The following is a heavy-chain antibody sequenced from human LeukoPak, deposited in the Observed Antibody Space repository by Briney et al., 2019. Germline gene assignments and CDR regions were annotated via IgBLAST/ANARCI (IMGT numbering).Heavy chain of an antibody. CDR2: INHSGST. Sequence: PSETLSLTCAVYGGSFSGYYWSWTRQPPGKGLEWIGEINHSGSTNYNPSLKSRVTISVDTSKNQFSLKLSSVTAADTAVYYCARGKYYYGSGRRGWFDPWGQGTLVTVSS. J-gene: IGHJ5*02. D-gene: IGHD3-10*01. V-gene: IGHV4-34*01. CDR3: ARGKYYYGSGRRGWFDP. CDR1: GGSFSGYY.